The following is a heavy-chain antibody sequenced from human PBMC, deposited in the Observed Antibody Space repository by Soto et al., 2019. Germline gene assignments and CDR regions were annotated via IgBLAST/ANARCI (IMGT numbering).Heavy chain of an antibody. CDR3: ARGFYGLDV. V-gene: IGHV3-64D*08. CDR1: GFTLSGRS. CDR2: VSPDGNNE. J-gene: IGHJ6*02. Sequence: ESGGGLVQPGGSLRLSCSASGFTLSGRSMHWVRQAPGKGLEYVSGVSPDGNNEYYTDSVKGRFTISRDNSKNTLHLHMRSPRPEDTAVFYCARGFYGLDVWGQGTTVTVSS.